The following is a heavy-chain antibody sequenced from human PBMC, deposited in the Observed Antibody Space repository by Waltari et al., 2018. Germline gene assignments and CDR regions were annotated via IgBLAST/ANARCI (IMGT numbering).Heavy chain of an antibody. CDR1: GYTTGNY. V-gene: IGHV1-2*02. D-gene: IGHD1-26*01. J-gene: IGHJ4*02. CDR2: INPNSGGT. CDR3: ARVWFHSGFDF. Sequence: QVQLVQSGPEVKKPGASVKVSCKTSGYTTGNYIHWVRQAPGQGLEWLGLINPNSGGTDYAEKFQDRVTLTRDTSISTVYMELSSLRSDDTAVHYCARVWFHSGFDFWGQGTLVAVTS.